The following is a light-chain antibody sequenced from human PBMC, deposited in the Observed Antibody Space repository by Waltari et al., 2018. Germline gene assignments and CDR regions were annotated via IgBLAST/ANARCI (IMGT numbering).Light chain of an antibody. CDR1: QSIYNW. Sequence: DVQMTQSPSTLSVSVGDSVTITCRASQSIYNWLAWYQQKPGKAPKLLIYKASNLESEVPSRFSGSGSGTEFTLTISSLQPDDFATYYCQQYNSYPLTFGGGTKVEI. CDR3: QQYNSYPLT. J-gene: IGKJ4*01. V-gene: IGKV1-5*03. CDR2: KAS.